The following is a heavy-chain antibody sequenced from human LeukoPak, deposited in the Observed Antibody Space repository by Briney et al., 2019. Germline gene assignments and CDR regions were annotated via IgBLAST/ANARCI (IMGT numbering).Heavy chain of an antibody. CDR3: ARGDCSGGSCYSSPRSYYYGMDV. Sequence: ASVKVSCKASGYTFTSYGISWVRQAPGQGLEWMGWISAYNGNTNYAQKLQGRVTMTTDTSTSTAYMELSRLRSDDTAVYYCARGDCSGGSCYSSPRSYYYGMDVWGQGTTVTVSS. J-gene: IGHJ6*02. CDR1: GYTFTSYG. CDR2: ISAYNGNT. V-gene: IGHV1-18*01. D-gene: IGHD2-15*01.